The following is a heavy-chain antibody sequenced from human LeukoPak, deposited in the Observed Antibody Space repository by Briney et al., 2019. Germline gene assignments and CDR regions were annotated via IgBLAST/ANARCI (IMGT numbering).Heavy chain of an antibody. CDR1: GGSISSYY. J-gene: IGHJ4*02. CDR2: IYHSGGT. D-gene: IGHD6-6*01. CDR3: ARLWDSSSSLDY. V-gene: IGHV4-59*08. Sequence: SETLSLTCTVSGGSISSYYWTWIRQPPGKGLGLEWIGYIYHSGGTNYNPSLKSRVTISIDTSKNQVSLKLSSVTAADTAVYYCARLWDSSSSLDYWGQGTLVTVSS.